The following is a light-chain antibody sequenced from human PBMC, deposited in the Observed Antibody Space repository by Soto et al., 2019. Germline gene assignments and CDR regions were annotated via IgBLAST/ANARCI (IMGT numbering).Light chain of an antibody. CDR2: GAS. CDR1: QSVSSN. J-gene: IGKJ1*01. Sequence: VMTQSPGTLSLSAGESATLSCRASQSVSSNLAWYQQKPGQAPRLLIYGASTRATGIPARFSGSGSGTEFTLTISSLQSEDFAVYYCQQYNNWLWTFGQGTKVDIK. V-gene: IGKV3-15*01. CDR3: QQYNNWLWT.